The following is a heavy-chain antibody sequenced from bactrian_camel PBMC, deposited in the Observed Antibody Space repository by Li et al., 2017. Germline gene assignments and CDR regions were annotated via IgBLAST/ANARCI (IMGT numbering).Heavy chain of an antibody. V-gene: IGHV3S31*01. J-gene: IGHJ6*01. Sequence: VQLVESGGGSVQAGGSLRLSCTHSGYTSSRHCMGWFRQAPGKAREGIAGIRRDGDEYYADSVKGRFTISQDSAKNTIYLQMSSQTPDDTAMYYCAAGTRIIVGDYCDGITAWGQGTQVTVS. CDR1: GYTSSRHC. CDR3: AAGTRIIVGDYCDGITA. CDR2: IRRDGDE. D-gene: IGHD3*01.